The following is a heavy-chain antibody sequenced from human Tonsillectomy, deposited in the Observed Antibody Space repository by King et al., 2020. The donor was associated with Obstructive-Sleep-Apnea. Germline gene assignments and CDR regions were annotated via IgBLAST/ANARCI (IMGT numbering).Heavy chain of an antibody. CDR3: AATLGGATGFDF. D-gene: IGHD3-16*01. CDR2: INPSGGTT. V-gene: IGHV1-46*04. CDR1: GDTFTRYY. Sequence: QLVQSGAEVKKPGASVKVFCKASGDTFTRYYIHWVRQAPGQGLEWMGIINPSGGTTNYAQKLQGRVTMTRDTSTSTGYMDLSSLRSEDTAVYYCAATLGGATGFDFWGQGTLVTVSS. J-gene: IGHJ4*02.